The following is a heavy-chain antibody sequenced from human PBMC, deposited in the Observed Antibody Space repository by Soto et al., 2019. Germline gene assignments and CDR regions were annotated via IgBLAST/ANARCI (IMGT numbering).Heavy chain of an antibody. CDR3: ARDGGFSYGFPPEPHYYYGMDV. CDR2: IYYSGST. J-gene: IGHJ6*02. D-gene: IGHD5-18*01. Sequence: SSETLSLTCTVSGGSISSSSYYWGWIRQPPGKGLEWIGSIYYSGSTYYNPSLKSRVTISVDTSKNQFSLKLSSVTAADTAVYYCARDGGFSYGFPPEPHYYYGMDVWGQGTTVTVSS. V-gene: IGHV4-39*01. CDR1: GGSISSSSYY.